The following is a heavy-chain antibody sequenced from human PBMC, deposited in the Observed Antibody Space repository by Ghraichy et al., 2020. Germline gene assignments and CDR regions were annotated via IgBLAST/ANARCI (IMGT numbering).Heavy chain of an antibody. CDR3: VKLQWELLSSGGYYMDV. Sequence: GGSLRLSCSASGFTFSSYAMHWVRQAPGKGLEYVSAISSNGGSTYYADSVKGRFTISRDNSKNTLYLQMSSLRAEDTAVYYCVKLQWELLSSGGYYMDVWGKGTTVTVSS. J-gene: IGHJ6*03. V-gene: IGHV3-64D*09. D-gene: IGHD1-26*01. CDR1: GFTFSSYA. CDR2: ISSNGGST.